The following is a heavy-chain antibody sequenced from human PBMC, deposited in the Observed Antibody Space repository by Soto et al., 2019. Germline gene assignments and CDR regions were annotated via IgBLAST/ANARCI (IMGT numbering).Heavy chain of an antibody. CDR1: GFTFDDYA. J-gene: IGHJ4*02. V-gene: IGHV3-9*01. Sequence: GGSLRLSCAASGFTFDDYAMHWVRQAPGKGLEWVSGISWNSGSIGYADSVKGRFTISRDNAKNSLYLQMNSLRAEDTALYYCAKEEYYGDRTYYFDYWGQGTLVTVSS. D-gene: IGHD4-17*01. CDR2: ISWNSGSI. CDR3: AKEEYYGDRTYYFDY.